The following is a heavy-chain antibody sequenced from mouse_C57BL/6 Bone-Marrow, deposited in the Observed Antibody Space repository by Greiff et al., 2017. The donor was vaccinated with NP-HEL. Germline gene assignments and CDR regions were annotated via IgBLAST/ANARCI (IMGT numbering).Heavy chain of an antibody. CDR2: IRLKSDNYAT. D-gene: IGHD1-1*01. Sequence: EVNVVESGGGLVQPGGSMKLSCVASGFTFSNYWMNWVRQSPEKGLEWVAQIRLKSDNYATHYAESVKGRFTISRDDSKSSVYLQMNNLRAEDTGIYYCTGGYYGSRFAYWGQGTLVTVSA. J-gene: IGHJ3*01. CDR3: TGGYYGSRFAY. CDR1: GFTFSNYW. V-gene: IGHV6-3*01.